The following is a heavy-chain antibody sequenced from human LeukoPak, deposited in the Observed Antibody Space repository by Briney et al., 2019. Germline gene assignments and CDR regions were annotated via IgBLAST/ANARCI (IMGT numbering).Heavy chain of an antibody. CDR3: ATSQLSGTDDAFDI. D-gene: IGHD5-18*01. CDR1: GYTLTELS. CDR2: FDPEDSET. J-gene: IGHJ3*02. Sequence: ASVKVSCKVSGYTLTELSMHWVRQAPGKGLEWMGGFDPEDSETIYAQKFQGRVTMTEDTSTDTAYMELSSLRSEDTAVYYCATSQLSGTDDAFDIWGQGTMVTVSS. V-gene: IGHV1-24*01.